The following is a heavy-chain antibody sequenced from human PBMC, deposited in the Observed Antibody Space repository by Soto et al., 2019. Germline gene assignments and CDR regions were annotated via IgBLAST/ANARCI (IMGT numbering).Heavy chain of an antibody. CDR3: AHSPAPRVYFQH. Sequence: CGPTLVNPTQTLTLTCVFSGFSLNTGGVTVGWIRQPPRKALEWVALIYWDDGKRYSPSLKSRLTITNENSRNQVVLTMTNVDPEDTATYFCAHSPAPRVYFQHWGDGTLVTVSS. CDR1: GFSLNTGGVT. CDR2: IYWDDGK. D-gene: IGHD3-10*01. J-gene: IGHJ1*01. V-gene: IGHV2-5*02.